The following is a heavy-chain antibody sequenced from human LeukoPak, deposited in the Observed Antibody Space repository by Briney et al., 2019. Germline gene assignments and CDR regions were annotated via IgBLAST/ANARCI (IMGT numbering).Heavy chain of an antibody. CDR1: GGSFSGYY. V-gene: IGHV4-34*01. Sequence: SETLSLTCAVYGGSFSGYYWSWIRQPPGKGLEWIGEINHSGSTNYNPSLKSRVTISVDTSKNQFSLKLSSVTAADTAVYYCARDWGASARPGYMDVWGKGTTVTVSS. CDR2: INHSGST. J-gene: IGHJ6*03. CDR3: ARDWGASARPGYMDV. D-gene: IGHD6-6*01.